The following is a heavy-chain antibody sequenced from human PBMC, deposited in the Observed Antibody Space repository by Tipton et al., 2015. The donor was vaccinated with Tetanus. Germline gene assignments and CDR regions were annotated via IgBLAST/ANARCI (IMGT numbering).Heavy chain of an antibody. Sequence: SLRLSCVGSGFTFNDFAIHWVRQVSGKGLEWVSAVSGAGGSTVYADSVKGRFTISRDNAKNSLYLQMSSLKPEDTALYYCAKAVRGRDVFDLWGQGTLVSVSS. CDR3: AKAVRGRDVFDL. D-gene: IGHD3-10*01. V-gene: IGHV3-9*01. CDR2: VSGAGGST. CDR1: GFTFNDFA. J-gene: IGHJ3*01.